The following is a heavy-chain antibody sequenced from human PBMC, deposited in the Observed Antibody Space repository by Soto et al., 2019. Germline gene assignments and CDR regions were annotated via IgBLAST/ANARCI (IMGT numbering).Heavy chain of an antibody. CDR3: AKSAAYYYDYAMDV. Sequence: EVQLLESGGGLVQPGGSLRVSCAASGFTFSSYAMSWVRQAPGKGLEWVSSISGSGGSTYYSDSVKGRFTISRDNSKNTLYLQMSSLIADDTAVYYCAKSAAYYYDYAMDVWGQGTTVTVSS. V-gene: IGHV3-23*01. CDR1: GFTFSSYA. J-gene: IGHJ6*02. D-gene: IGHD6-13*01. CDR2: ISGSGGST.